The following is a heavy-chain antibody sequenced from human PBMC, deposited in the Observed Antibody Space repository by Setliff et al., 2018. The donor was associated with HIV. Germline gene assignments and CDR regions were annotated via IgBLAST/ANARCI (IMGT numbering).Heavy chain of an antibody. CDR2: IYYNGNT. CDR3: ARHHELTARGLFDS. CDR1: GGSIRSDSYY. V-gene: IGHV4-39*01. D-gene: IGHD1-7*01. Sequence: SETLSLTCTVSGGSIRSDSYYWVWIRQPPGKGLEWIGSIYYNGNTYYNPSLKSRLTISVDTSKNQFSLKLTSVTAADTAVYYCARHHELTARGLFDSWGQGTLVTVSS. J-gene: IGHJ4*02.